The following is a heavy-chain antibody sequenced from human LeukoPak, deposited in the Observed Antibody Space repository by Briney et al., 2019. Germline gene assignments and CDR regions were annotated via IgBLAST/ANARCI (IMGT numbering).Heavy chain of an antibody. CDR2: IYSGGST. CDR1: GFTFSTYS. Sequence: GGSLRLSCAASGFTFSTYSLNWVRQAPGKGLEWVSVIYSGGSTYYADSVKGRFTISRDNSKNTLYLQMNSLRAEDTAVYYCASRFGSYLVYWGQGTLVTVSS. J-gene: IGHJ4*02. CDR3: ASRFGSYLVY. D-gene: IGHD1-26*01. V-gene: IGHV3-53*01.